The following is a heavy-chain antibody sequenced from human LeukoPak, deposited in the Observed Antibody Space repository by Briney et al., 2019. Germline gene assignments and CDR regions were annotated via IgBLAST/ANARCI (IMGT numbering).Heavy chain of an antibody. Sequence: GGSLRLSCAASGFTFSSYWMHWVRQAPGKGLVWVSRINSDGSSTSYADSVKDRFTISRDNAKNSLYLQMNSLRAEDTAVYYCASSGGYYDPIDYWGQGTLVTVSS. J-gene: IGHJ4*02. CDR1: GFTFSSYW. V-gene: IGHV3-74*01. CDR3: ASSGGYYDPIDY. CDR2: INSDGSST. D-gene: IGHD3-22*01.